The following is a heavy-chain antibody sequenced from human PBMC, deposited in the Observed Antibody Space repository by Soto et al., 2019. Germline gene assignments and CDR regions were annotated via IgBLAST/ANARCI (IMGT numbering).Heavy chain of an antibody. CDR3: AKSVYNWNDGFFDY. J-gene: IGHJ4*02. Sequence: ASVKVSCKASGYTFTNFGISWVRQAPGQGLEWMGWISAYNGNTNYAQNFQGRATMTTDTSTSTAYMELRSLRSDDTAVHYCAKSVYNWNDGFFDYWGQGTLVTVSS. CDR1: GYTFTNFG. D-gene: IGHD1-1*01. V-gene: IGHV1-18*01. CDR2: ISAYNGNT.